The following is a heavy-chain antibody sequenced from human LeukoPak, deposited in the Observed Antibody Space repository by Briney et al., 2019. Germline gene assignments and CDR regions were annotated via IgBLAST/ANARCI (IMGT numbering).Heavy chain of an antibody. Sequence: ASVKVSCKASGYTFTGYYMHWVRQAPGQGLEWMGWINPNSGGTNYAQKFQGRVTMTRDTSISTAYMELSRLRSDDTAVYYCARSPLGSGWVDYWGQGTLVTVSS. CDR3: ARSPLGSGWVDY. V-gene: IGHV1-2*02. CDR2: INPNSGGT. CDR1: GYTFTGYY. D-gene: IGHD6-19*01. J-gene: IGHJ4*02.